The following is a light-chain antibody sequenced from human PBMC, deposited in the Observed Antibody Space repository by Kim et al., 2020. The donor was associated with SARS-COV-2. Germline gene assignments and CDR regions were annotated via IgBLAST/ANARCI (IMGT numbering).Light chain of an antibody. Sequence: LSPGERATLSCRASQSVSSSYVAWYQQTPGQGPRLLIYGASSRATGIPDRFNGSGSGTDFTLTISRLEPEDFAVYFCQQYDSSPLTFGGGTKLEI. J-gene: IGKJ4*01. CDR3: QQYDSSPLT. V-gene: IGKV3-20*01. CDR1: QSVSSSY. CDR2: GAS.